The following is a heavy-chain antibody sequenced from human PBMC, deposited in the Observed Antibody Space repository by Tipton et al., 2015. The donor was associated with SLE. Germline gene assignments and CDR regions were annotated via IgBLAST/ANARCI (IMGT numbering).Heavy chain of an antibody. D-gene: IGHD1-7*01. CDR2: IYTSGNT. Sequence: LRLSCTVSGGSISSPSHYWSCVRQPAEKGLEWIGHIYTSGNTNYNPSLKSRVSMSIDTSKNQLSPRLSSVSAADTAVYYCARMGNYEYVHIDALDLWGQGTMVIVSS. CDR1: GGSISSPSHY. CDR3: ARMGNYEYVHIDALDL. V-gene: IGHV4-61*09. J-gene: IGHJ3*01.